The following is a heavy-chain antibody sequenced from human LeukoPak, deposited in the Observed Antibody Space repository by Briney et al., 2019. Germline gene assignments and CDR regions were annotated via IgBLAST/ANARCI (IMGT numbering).Heavy chain of an antibody. CDR3: ARDHVTHDTAMADYGMDA. V-gene: IGHV1-46*01. D-gene: IGHD5-18*01. CDR1: GYTFTSYY. J-gene: IGHJ6*02. Sequence: GASVKVSCKASGYTFTSYYMHWVRQAPGQGLEWMGIINPSGGSTSYAQKFQGRVTMTRDTSTSTVYMELSSLRSEDTAVYYCARDHVTHDTAMADYGMDAWGQGTTVTVSS. CDR2: INPSGGST.